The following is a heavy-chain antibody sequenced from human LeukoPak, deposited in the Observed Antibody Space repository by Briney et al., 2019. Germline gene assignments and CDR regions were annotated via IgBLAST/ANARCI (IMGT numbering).Heavy chain of an antibody. J-gene: IGHJ6*02. CDR1: GGSFSGYY. CDR2: INHSGST. CDR3: ARSGYYTRFPNYYYYGMDV. D-gene: IGHD3-3*01. Sequence: PSETLSLTCAVYGGSFSGYYWSWIRQPPGKGLEWIGEINHSGSTNYNPSLKSRVTISVDTSKNQFSLKLSSVTAADTAVYYCARSGYYTRFPNYYYYGMDVWGQGTTVTVSS. V-gene: IGHV4-34*01.